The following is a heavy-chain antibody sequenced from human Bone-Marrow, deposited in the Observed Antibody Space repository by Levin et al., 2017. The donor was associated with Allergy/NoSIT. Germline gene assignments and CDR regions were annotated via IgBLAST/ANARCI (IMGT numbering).Heavy chain of an antibody. Sequence: PSETLSLTCSVSGGSVTSGDYYWSWIRKPPGKGLEWIGFIHSSGSTNYIPSLKSRVTMSHDTSKNQLSLSLTSVTAADTAIYYCARVSAAGVTRLFDYWGQGTLVTVSS. CDR1: GGSVTSGDYY. D-gene: IGHD6-13*01. J-gene: IGHJ4*02. CDR2: IHSSGST. V-gene: IGHV4-61*08. CDR3: ARVSAAGVTRLFDY.